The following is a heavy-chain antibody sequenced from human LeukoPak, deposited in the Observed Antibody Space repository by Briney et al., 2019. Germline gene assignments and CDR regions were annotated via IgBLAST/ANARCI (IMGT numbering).Heavy chain of an antibody. D-gene: IGHD4-17*01. Sequence: SETLSLTCAVAGVSISSTNWWSWVRQPPGKGLEWIGEIFHSGSTTYNLSLKSRVTISVDKSKNQFSPRLNSVTAADTAVYYCAKYDYGDYGQFLWGHGTLVTVSS. J-gene: IGHJ4*01. CDR2: IFHSGST. CDR1: GVSISSTNW. V-gene: IGHV4-4*02. CDR3: AKYDYGDYGQFL.